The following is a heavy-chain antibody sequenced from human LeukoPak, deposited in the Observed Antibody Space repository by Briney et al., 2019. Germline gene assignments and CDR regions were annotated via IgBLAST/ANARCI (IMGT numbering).Heavy chain of an antibody. CDR2: ISSSSSTI. CDR1: GYTFTSYY. D-gene: IGHD3-9*01. CDR3: ARDHDILTGYIDY. J-gene: IGHJ4*02. Sequence: GASVKVSCKASGYTFTSYYMHWVRQAPGQGLEWVSYISSSSSTIYYADSVKGRFTISRDNAKNSLYLQMNSLRAEDTAVYYCARDHDILTGYIDYWGQGTLVTVSS. V-gene: IGHV3-48*01.